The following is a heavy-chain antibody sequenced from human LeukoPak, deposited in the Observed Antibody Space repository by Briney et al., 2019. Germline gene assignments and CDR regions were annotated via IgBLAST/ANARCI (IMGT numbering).Heavy chain of an antibody. J-gene: IGHJ4*02. V-gene: IGHV3-21*01. D-gene: IGHD4/OR15-4a*01. Sequence: GGSLRLSCAASGFTFSSYSMNWVRQAPGMGLEWVSSISSSSTCIYYADSVKGRFTISRDNTKNSLYLQMNSLRAEDTAVYYCARFQGAHYWGQGTLVTVSS. CDR2: ISSSSTCI. CDR1: GFTFSSYS. CDR3: ARFQGAHY.